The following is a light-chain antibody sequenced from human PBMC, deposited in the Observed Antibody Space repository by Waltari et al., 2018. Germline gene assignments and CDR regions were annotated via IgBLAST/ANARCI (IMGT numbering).Light chain of an antibody. CDR2: SNK. CDR1: SSNIGSNP. CDR3: AAWDDSLV. Sequence: QSVLTQPPSASGTPGQRVTISCSGSSSNIGSNPVNWYQQLPGTAPKLLIYSNKQRPSGVPDRFSGSKSGTSASLAISGLQSEDEADYYCAAWDDSLVFGGGTKLTVL. J-gene: IGLJ2*01. V-gene: IGLV1-44*01.